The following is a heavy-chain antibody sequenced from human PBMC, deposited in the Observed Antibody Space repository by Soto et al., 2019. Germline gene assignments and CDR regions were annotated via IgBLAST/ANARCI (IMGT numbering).Heavy chain of an antibody. J-gene: IGHJ6*03. CDR3: ARELTEKTYYYMDV. Sequence: ASVKVSCKASGYTFTSYDINWVRQATGQGLEWMGWMNPNSGNTGYAQKFQGRVTMTRNTSISTAYMELSSLRSEDTAVYYCARELTEKTYYYMDVWGKGTTVTVSS. CDR1: GYTFTSYD. CDR2: MNPNSGNT. V-gene: IGHV1-8*01. D-gene: IGHD3-9*01.